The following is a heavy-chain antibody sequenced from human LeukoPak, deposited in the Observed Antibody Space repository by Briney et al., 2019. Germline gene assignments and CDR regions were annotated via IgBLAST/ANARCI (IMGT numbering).Heavy chain of an antibody. V-gene: IGHV1-3*01. CDR2: INAGNGNT. J-gene: IGHJ5*02. CDR3: AREGYSSGYNWFDP. CDR1: GYTFTSYA. Sequence: ASVKVSCKASGYTFTSYAMHWVRQAPGQRLEWMGWINAGNGNTKYSQEFQGRVTITRDTSASTAYMELSSLRSDDTAVYYCAREGYSSGYNWFDPWGQGTLVTVSS. D-gene: IGHD6-19*01.